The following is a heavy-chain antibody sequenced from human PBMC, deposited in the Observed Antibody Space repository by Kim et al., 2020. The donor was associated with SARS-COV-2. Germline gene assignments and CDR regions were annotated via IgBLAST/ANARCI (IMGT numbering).Heavy chain of an antibody. CDR3: AREVLQQLVRVGWFDP. CDR2: ISYDGSNK. D-gene: IGHD6-13*01. J-gene: IGHJ5*02. CDR1: GFTFSNYA. Sequence: GGSLRLSCAASGFTFSNYAMRWVRQAPGKGLEWVAVISYDGSNKYYADSVKGRFTISRDNSKNTLYLQMNSLRAEDTAVYYCAREVLQQLVRVGWFDPWGQGTLVTVSS. V-gene: IGHV3-30-3*01.